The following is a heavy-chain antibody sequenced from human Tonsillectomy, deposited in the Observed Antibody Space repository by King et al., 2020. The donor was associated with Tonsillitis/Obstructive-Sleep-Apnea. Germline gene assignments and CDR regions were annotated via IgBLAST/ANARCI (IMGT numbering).Heavy chain of an antibody. V-gene: IGHV4-59*01. CDR3: ASSEGYCSSTSCPFDY. CDR1: GGSISSYY. CDR2: IYYSGSA. Sequence: QLQESGPGLVKPSETLSLTCTVSGGSISSYYWSWIRQPPGKGLDWIGYIYYSGSANYNPSLKSRVTISLDTSTNQFSLKLSSVTAADTAVYYCASSEGYCSSTSCPFDYWGQGTLVTVSS. D-gene: IGHD2-2*01. J-gene: IGHJ4*02.